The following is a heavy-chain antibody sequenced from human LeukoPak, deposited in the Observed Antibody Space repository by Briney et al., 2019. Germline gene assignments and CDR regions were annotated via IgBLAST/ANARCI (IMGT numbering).Heavy chain of an antibody. CDR3: ASDSSGYYGLAP. V-gene: IGHV4-61*01. D-gene: IGHD3-22*01. CDR1: GVSVSSVSYY. CDR2: IYYSGST. J-gene: IGHJ5*02. Sequence: KSSETLSLTCTVSGVSVSSVSYYCGWIRQPPGKGLEWIGYIYYSGSTNYNPSLKSRVTISVDTSKNQFSLKLSSVTAADTAVYYCASDSSGYYGLAPWGQGTLVTVSS.